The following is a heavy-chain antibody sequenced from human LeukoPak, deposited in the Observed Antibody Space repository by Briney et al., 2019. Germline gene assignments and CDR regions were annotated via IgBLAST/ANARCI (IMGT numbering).Heavy chain of an antibody. D-gene: IGHD1-26*01. CDR3: ARKISGSYFDY. CDR1: GGSIGSRTYY. Sequence: SETLSLTCTVSGGSIGSRTYYWGWIRQPPGKGLEWIATIYYSGSTFYNPSLKSRVTISVDTSKNHFSLKLSSVTAADTAVYYCARKISGSYFDYWGQGTLVTVSS. J-gene: IGHJ4*02. V-gene: IGHV4-39*02. CDR2: IYYSGST.